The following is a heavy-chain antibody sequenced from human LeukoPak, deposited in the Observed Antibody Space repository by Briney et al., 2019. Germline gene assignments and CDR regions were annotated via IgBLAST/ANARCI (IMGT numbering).Heavy chain of an antibody. D-gene: IGHD4-17*01. CDR3: ARLDYGDYAGYYYYYMDV. CDR1: TYSISSAYY. CDR2: IYHSGST. J-gene: IGHJ6*03. Sequence: SETLSLTCSVSTYSISSAYYWGWIRQPPGKGLQWIGSIYHSGSTSYNPSLKSRVTISVDTSKNQFSLKLSSVTAADTAVYYCARLDYGDYAGYYYYYMDVWGKGTTVTISS. V-gene: IGHV4-38-2*02.